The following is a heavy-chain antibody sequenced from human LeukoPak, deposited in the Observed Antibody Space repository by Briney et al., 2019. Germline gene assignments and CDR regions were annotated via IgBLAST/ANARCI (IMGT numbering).Heavy chain of an antibody. D-gene: IGHD6-25*01. CDR1: GFTFSSYA. V-gene: IGHV3-23*01. CDR3: AKDYLPGIAAAGPNYFDY. Sequence: GGSLRLSCAAPGFTFSSYAMSWVRQAPGKGLEWVSAISGSGGSTYYADSVKGRFTISRDNSKNTLYLQMNSLRAEDTAVYYCAKDYLPGIAAAGPNYFDYWGQGTLVTVSS. CDR2: ISGSGGST. J-gene: IGHJ4*02.